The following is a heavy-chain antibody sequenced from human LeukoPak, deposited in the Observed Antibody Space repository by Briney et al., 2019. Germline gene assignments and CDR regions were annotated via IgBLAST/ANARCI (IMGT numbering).Heavy chain of an antibody. J-gene: IGHJ6*02. CDR2: INHSGST. CDR3: ARGDYEIAAAGYYYYYGMDV. D-gene: IGHD6-13*01. CDR1: GGSFRGYY. Sequence: PSETLSLTCAVYGGSFRGYYWSWIRQPPGKGLEWIEEINHSGSTNYNLSLKSRVTISVDTSNTPFSLKLTSVTAADTAVYYCARGDYEIAAAGYYYYYGMDVWGQGTTVTVSS. V-gene: IGHV4-34*01.